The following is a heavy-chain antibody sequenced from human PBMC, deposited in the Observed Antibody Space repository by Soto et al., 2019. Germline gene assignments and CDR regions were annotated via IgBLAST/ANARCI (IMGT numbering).Heavy chain of an antibody. Sequence: ASVKVSCKASGYTFTSYGISLVRQAPGQGLEWMGWISAYNGNTNYAQKLQGRVTMTTDTSTSTAYMELRSLRSDDTAVYYCARDRGIAAAGTVYYYYGMDVWGQGTTVTVSS. CDR1: GYTFTSYG. CDR2: ISAYNGNT. D-gene: IGHD6-13*01. V-gene: IGHV1-18*01. J-gene: IGHJ6*02. CDR3: ARDRGIAAAGTVYYYYGMDV.